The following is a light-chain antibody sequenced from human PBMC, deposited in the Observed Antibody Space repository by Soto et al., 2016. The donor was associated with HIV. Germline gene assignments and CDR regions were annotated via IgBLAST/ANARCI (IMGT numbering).Light chain of an antibody. J-gene: IGKJ4*01. CDR1: QGIANY. CDR2: AAS. V-gene: IGKV1-9*01. Sequence: GDRVIMTCRASQGIANYLAWYQQRPGMAPNLLIYAASSLQTGVPSRFSGSGSGTHFTLTINGLQLEDFATYYCQQLNSFPLTFGGGTKVDI. CDR3: QQLNSFPLT.